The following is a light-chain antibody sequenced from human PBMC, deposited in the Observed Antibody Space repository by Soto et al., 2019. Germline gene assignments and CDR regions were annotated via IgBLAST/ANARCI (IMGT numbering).Light chain of an antibody. Sequence: DIQMTQSPSTLSASVGDRVTITCRASQSISSWLAWYQQKPWKAPRLLIYKASNLESGVPSRFSGSGSGTEFTLTISSLQPDDSATYYCQQYNDNWTFGQGTKVEIK. CDR1: QSISSW. CDR2: KAS. CDR3: QQYNDNWT. J-gene: IGKJ1*01. V-gene: IGKV1-5*03.